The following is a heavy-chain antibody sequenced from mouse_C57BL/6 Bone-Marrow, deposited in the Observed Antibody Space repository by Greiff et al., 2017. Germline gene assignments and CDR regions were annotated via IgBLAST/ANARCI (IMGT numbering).Heavy chain of an antibody. CDR3: ARSYDYDYARDD. CDR1: GYSFTDYN. J-gene: IGHJ4*01. CDR2: INPNYGTT. D-gene: IGHD2-4*01. V-gene: IGHV1-39*01. Sequence: VQLKQSGPELVKPGASVKISCKASGYSFTDYNMNWVKQSNGKSLEWIGVINPNYGTTSYNQKFKVKATLTVDQSSSTAYMQLNSLTSEDSAVYYCARSYDYDYARDDWGQGTSVTVTS.